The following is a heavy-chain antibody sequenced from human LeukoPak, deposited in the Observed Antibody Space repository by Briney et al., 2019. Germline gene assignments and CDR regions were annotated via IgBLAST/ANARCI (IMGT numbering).Heavy chain of an antibody. D-gene: IGHD3-10*01. Sequence: ASVKVSCKASGYTFTSYAMHWVRQAPGQRLEWMGWINAGNGNTKYSQKFQGRVTITRDTSASTAYMELSSLRSEDTAVYYRARDGSGSYGYFDYWGQGTLVTVSS. J-gene: IGHJ4*02. V-gene: IGHV1-3*01. CDR2: INAGNGNT. CDR3: ARDGSGSYGYFDY. CDR1: GYTFTSYA.